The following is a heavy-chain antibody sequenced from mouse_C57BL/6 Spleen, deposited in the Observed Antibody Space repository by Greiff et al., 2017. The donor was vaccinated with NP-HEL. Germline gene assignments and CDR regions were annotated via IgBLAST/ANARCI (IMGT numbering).Heavy chain of an antibody. Sequence: VQLQQSGAELVKPGASVKLSCKASGYTFTSYWMHWVQQRPGRGLEWIGRIDPNSGGTKYNEKFKGKATLTVAKPSSTAYMQLRSLTSEDSAVYYGERSAHDGDYVWWDYWGQGTLVTVSA. CDR2: IDPNSGGT. D-gene: IGHD2-3*01. V-gene: IGHV1-72*01. CDR3: ERSAHDGDYVWWDY. J-gene: IGHJ3*01. CDR1: GYTFTSYW.